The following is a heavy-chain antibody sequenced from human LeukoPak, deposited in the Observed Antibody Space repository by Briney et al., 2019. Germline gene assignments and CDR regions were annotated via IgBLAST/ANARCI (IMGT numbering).Heavy chain of an antibody. J-gene: IGHJ3*02. CDR2: ISAYNGNT. CDR1: GYTFTSYG. Sequence: GAPVKVSCKASGYTFTSYGISWVRQAPGQGLEWMGWISAYNGNTNYAQKLQGRVTMTTDTSTSTAYMELRSLRSDDTAVYYCARDFPDIVVVPADDAFDIWGQGTMVTVSS. CDR3: ARDFPDIVVVPADDAFDI. D-gene: IGHD2-2*01. V-gene: IGHV1-18*01.